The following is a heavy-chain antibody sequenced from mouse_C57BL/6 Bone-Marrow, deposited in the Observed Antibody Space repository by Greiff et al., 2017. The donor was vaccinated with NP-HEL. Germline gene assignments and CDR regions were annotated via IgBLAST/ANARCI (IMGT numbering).Heavy chain of an antibody. D-gene: IGHD1-1*01. CDR2: IDPENGDT. V-gene: IGHV14-4*01. CDR3: TTGGSSPYAMDN. J-gene: IGHJ4*01. Sequence: VQLKQSGAELVRPGASVKLSCTVSGFNIKDDYMHWVKQRPEQGLEWIGWIDPENGDTEYASQFQGKATITADTSSNTAYLQLSSLTSEDTAVYYCTTGGSSPYAMDNWGQGTSVTVSS. CDR1: GFNIKDDY.